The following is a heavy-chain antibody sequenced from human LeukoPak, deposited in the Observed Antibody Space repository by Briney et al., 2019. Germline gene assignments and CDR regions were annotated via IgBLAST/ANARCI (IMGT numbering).Heavy chain of an antibody. CDR3: ARYSSGWRRYYFDY. V-gene: IGHV5-51*01. CDR2: IYPGDSDT. CDR1: GSSFTSYW. D-gene: IGHD6-19*01. Sequence: GESPTISCKGSGSSFTSYWIGWVRQMPGKGLEWMGIIYPGDSDTRYSPSFQGQVTISADKSISTAYLQWSSLKAADTAMYYCARYSSGWRRYYFDYWGQGTLVTVSS. J-gene: IGHJ4*02.